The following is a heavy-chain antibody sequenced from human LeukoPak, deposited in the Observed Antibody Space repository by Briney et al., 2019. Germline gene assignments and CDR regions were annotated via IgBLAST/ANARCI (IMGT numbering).Heavy chain of an antibody. V-gene: IGHV1-2*02. CDR2: INPNSGGT. Sequence: WASVKVSCKASGYTFTGYYMHWVRQAPGQGLEWMGWINPNSGGTNYAQKFQGRVTMTRDTSISTAYMELSRLRSDDTAVYYCARDLSNSYGYIDYWGQGTLVTVSS. CDR3: ARDLSNSYGYIDY. D-gene: IGHD5-18*01. J-gene: IGHJ4*02. CDR1: GYTFTGYY.